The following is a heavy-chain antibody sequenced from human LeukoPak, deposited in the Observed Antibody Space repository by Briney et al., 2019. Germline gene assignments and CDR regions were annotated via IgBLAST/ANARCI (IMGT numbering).Heavy chain of an antibody. J-gene: IGHJ4*02. Sequence: GGSLRLSCAASGFTFSNYAMSWVRQAPGKGLEWVSAISGSGGTTYYADSVKGRFTISRDNSKTTLYLQMNSLRAEDTAVYYCAIGWGLDYWGQGTLVTVSS. D-gene: IGHD3-16*01. CDR3: AIGWGLDY. V-gene: IGHV3-23*01. CDR1: GFTFSNYA. CDR2: ISGSGGTT.